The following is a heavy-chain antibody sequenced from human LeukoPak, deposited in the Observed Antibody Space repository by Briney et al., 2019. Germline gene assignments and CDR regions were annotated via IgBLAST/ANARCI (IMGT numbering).Heavy chain of an antibody. CDR3: ARAAEGQWIADIVGIGNY. D-gene: IGHD5-12*01. Sequence: GSSVKVSCKASGGTLSSYAISWVRQAPGQGLEWMGGIIPIFGTANYAQKFQGRVTMTRDMSTSTVYMELSSLRSEDTAVYYCARAAEGQWIADIVGIGNYWGQGTLVTVSS. V-gene: IGHV1-69*05. CDR1: GGTLSSYA. J-gene: IGHJ4*02. CDR2: IIPIFGTA.